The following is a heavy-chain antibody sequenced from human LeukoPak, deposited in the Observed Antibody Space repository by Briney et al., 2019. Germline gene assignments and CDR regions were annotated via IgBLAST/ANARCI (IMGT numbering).Heavy chain of an antibody. J-gene: IGHJ4*02. Sequence: ASVKVSCKASGYTFTSYGIGWVRQAPGQGLEWMGWISAYDGNTDYAQNLQGRVTMTTDTSTSTAYTELRSLRSDDTAVYYCARDRLDIVTTIIFDYWGQGTLVTVSS. D-gene: IGHD5-12*01. CDR2: ISAYDGNT. CDR1: GYTFTSYG. CDR3: ARDRLDIVTTIIFDY. V-gene: IGHV1-18*01.